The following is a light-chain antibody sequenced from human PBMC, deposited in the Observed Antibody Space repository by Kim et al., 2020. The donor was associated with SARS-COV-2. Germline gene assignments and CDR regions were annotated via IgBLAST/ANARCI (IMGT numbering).Light chain of an antibody. CDR1: QGVYNY. Sequence: AFVGDRVTISCRASQGVYNYLAWYQRKPGQAPKPLIYAASTLQAGVPSRFTGSGSGTDFTLTISSLQPEDSATYYCQQANSFPPTFGGGTKVDIK. V-gene: IGKV1D-12*01. CDR2: AAS. CDR3: QQANSFPPT. J-gene: IGKJ4*01.